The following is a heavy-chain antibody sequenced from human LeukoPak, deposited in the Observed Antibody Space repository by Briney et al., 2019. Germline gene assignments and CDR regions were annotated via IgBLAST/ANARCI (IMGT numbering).Heavy chain of an antibody. Sequence: ASVKVSCKASGYTFTSYDINWVRQATGQGLEWMGWMNPNSGNTGYAQKFQGRVTMTRNTSISTAYMELSSLRSEDTAVYYCAREYSAVAGTSAALTWGQGTLVTVSS. CDR3: AREYSAVAGTSAALT. J-gene: IGHJ4*02. CDR2: MNPNSGNT. CDR1: GYTFTSYD. D-gene: IGHD6-19*01. V-gene: IGHV1-8*01.